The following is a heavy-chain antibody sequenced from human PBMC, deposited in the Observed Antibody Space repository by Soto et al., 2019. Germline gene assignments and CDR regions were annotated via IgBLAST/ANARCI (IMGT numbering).Heavy chain of an antibody. J-gene: IGHJ6*02. CDR3: ARGRQFGGSYRSSYYYGMAV. Sequence: TLSLTCTVYGGSFSDYYWNWIRQPPGKGLEWIGEINHSGNANYNPSLKSRVTISVDTSKNQISLKLSSVTAADTAVYYCARGRQFGGSYRSSYYYGMAVWGQGTTVTVS. V-gene: IGHV4-34*01. CDR1: GGSFSDYY. D-gene: IGHD1-26*01. CDR2: INHSGNA.